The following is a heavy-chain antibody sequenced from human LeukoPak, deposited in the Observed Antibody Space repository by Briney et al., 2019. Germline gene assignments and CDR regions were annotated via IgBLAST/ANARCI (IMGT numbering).Heavy chain of an antibody. J-gene: IGHJ4*02. V-gene: IGHV4-4*07. D-gene: IGHD3-22*01. Sequence: SETLSLTCTVSGGSITSYYRSWIRQPAGKGLEWIGRIHTSGSTNYNPSLKSRVTMPVDTSKNQFSLKLSSVTAADTAVYYCARDRYYYDSSGYVFDYWGQGTLVTVSS. CDR3: ARDRYYYDSSGYVFDY. CDR1: GGSITSYY. CDR2: IHTSGST.